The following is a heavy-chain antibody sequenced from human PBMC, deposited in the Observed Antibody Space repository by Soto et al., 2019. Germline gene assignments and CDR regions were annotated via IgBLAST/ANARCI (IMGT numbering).Heavy chain of an antibody. V-gene: IGHV4-30-4*01. J-gene: IGHJ3*02. CDR1: GGSISSGDYY. CDR2: IYYSGST. CDR3: AHYFNGRAFDI. D-gene: IGHD3-10*01. Sequence: SETLSLTCTVSGGSISSGDYYWSWIRQPPGRGLEWIGYIYYSGSTYYNPSLKSRVTISVDTSKNQFSLKLSSVTAADTAVYYCAHYFNGRAFDIWGQGTMVTVSS.